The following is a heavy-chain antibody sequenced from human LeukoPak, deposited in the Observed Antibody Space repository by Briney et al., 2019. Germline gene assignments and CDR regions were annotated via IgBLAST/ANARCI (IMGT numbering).Heavy chain of an antibody. Sequence: GGSLRLSCAASGFTFSSYSMNWVRQAPGKGLEWVSSISSSSSYIYYADSVKGRFTISRDSAKNSLYLQMNSLRAEDTAVYYCARGAGVGQLGTNWFDPWGQGTLVTVSS. CDR1: GFTFSSYS. CDR3: ARGAGVGQLGTNWFDP. D-gene: IGHD6-6*01. V-gene: IGHV3-21*01. J-gene: IGHJ5*02. CDR2: ISSSSSYI.